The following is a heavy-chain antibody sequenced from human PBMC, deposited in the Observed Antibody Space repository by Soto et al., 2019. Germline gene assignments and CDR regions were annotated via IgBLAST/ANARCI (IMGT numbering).Heavy chain of an antibody. J-gene: IGHJ6*02. CDR3: ARLFSEVRNGGGHYGMDV. D-gene: IGHD1-26*01. V-gene: IGHV1-46*01. CDR2: INPSGGST. Sequence: ASVKVSCKASGYTFTSYYMHWVRQAPGQGLEWMGIINPSGGSTSYAQKFQGRVTMTRDTSTSTVYMELSSLRSEDTAVYYCARLFSEVRNGGGHYGMDVWGQGTTVTVSS. CDR1: GYTFTSYY.